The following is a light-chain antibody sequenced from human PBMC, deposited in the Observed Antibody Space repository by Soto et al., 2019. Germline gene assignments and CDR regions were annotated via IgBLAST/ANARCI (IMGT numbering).Light chain of an antibody. CDR3: QQYGYLTIT. J-gene: IGKJ5*01. CDR1: QSLGGN. Sequence: EIVMTQSPATLAVSPGDTATLSCRASQSLGGNLAWYQQKPGQGPRLLIFRASSRETGVLARFSGSGAGTEFTLTISSLEPEDVAVDYCQQYGYLTITFGQGTRLEIK. CDR2: RAS. V-gene: IGKV3D-15*01.